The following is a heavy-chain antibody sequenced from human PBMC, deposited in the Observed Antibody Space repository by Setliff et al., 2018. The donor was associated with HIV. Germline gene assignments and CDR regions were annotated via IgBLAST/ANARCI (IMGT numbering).Heavy chain of an antibody. CDR1: GYTFTSYP. D-gene: IGHD6-19*01. Sequence: AEKVSCKASGYTFTSYPMHWVRQAPGQGLEWMGVINTSGGSAGYAEKFRGRVTMTRDKSTSTVYSDLRNLRSEDMAVYYCARNQGDSSVWYAGNYWGNGTMVTVSS. J-gene: IGHJ4*01. CDR2: INTSGGSA. V-gene: IGHV1-46*03. CDR3: ARNQGDSSVWYAGNY.